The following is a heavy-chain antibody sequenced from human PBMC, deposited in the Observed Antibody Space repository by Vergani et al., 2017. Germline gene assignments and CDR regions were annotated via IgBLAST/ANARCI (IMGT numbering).Heavy chain of an antibody. CDR1: GCSISSSSYY. J-gene: IGHJ5*02. CDR3: ARRIDGDYGGWFDP. V-gene: IGHV4-39*01. D-gene: IGHD4-23*01. CDR2: IYYSGST. Sequence: QLQLQESGPGLVKPSETLSLTCTVSGCSISSSSYYWGWIRQPPGKGLVWIGSIYYSGSTYYNPSLKSRVTRSVDTSKNQFSRKLSSVTAADTAGYYCARRIDGDYGGWFDPWGQGTLVTVSS.